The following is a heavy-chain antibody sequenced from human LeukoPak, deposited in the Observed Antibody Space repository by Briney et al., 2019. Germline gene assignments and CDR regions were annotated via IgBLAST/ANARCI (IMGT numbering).Heavy chain of an antibody. CDR1: GGSFSGYY. V-gene: IGHV4-34*01. J-gene: IGHJ5*02. D-gene: IGHD6-13*01. Sequence: SETLSLTCAVYGGSFSGYYWSWIRQPPGKGLEWIGEINHSGSTNYNPSLKSRVTISVDTSKNQFSLKLSSMTAADTAVYYCARGPAAAAFWFDPWGQGTLVTVSS. CDR3: ARGPAAAAFWFDP. CDR2: INHSGST.